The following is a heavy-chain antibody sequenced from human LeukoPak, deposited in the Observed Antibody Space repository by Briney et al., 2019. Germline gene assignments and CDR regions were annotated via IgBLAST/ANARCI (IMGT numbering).Heavy chain of an antibody. Sequence: GGSLRLSCAASGFTFSSYAMHWVRQAPGKGLEWVAVISYDGSNKYYADSVKGRFTISRDNSKNTLYLQMNSLRAEDTAVYYCARALNYYDSSGYYGIFDYWGQGTLVTVSS. CDR1: GFTFSSYA. D-gene: IGHD3-22*01. V-gene: IGHV3-30-3*01. J-gene: IGHJ4*02. CDR3: ARALNYYDSSGYYGIFDY. CDR2: ISYDGSNK.